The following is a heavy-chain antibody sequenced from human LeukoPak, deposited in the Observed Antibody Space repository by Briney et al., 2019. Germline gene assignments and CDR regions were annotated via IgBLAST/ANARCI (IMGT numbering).Heavy chain of an antibody. CDR1: GGSISSYY. V-gene: IGHV4-59*01. CDR3: ARDRRELSLLGYYYYMDV. J-gene: IGHJ6*03. D-gene: IGHD3-16*02. CDR2: IYYSGST. Sequence: PSETLSLTCTVSGGSISSYYWSWIRQPPGKGLEWIGYIYYSGSTNYNPSLKSRVTISVDTSKNQFSLKLSSVTAADTAVYYCARDRRELSLLGYYYYMDVWGKGTTVTISS.